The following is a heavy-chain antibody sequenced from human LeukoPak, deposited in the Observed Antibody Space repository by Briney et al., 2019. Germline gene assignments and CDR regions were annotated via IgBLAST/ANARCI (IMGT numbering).Heavy chain of an antibody. D-gene: IGHD1-26*01. Sequence: NSGGSLRLSCAASGFTFSSYSMNWVRQAPGKGLEWVSSISSSSSYIYYADSLKGRFTISRDNAKNSLYLQMNSLRAEDTAVYYCATGSGRDTKADYWGQGTLVTVSS. CDR1: GFTFSSYS. J-gene: IGHJ4*02. CDR2: ISSSSSYI. CDR3: ATGSGRDTKADY. V-gene: IGHV3-21*01.